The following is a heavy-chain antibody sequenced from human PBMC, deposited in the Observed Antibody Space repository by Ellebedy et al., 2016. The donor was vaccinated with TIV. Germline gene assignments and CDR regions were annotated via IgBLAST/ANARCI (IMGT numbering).Heavy chain of an antibody. CDR3: VRTEGRRFDY. J-gene: IGHJ4*02. CDR1: GGSISGSSSY. Sequence: GSLRLXCTVSGGSISGSSSYWAWIRQPPGKGLEWLGSIHFSGITFYRPSLKSRFTISVDTSKNQFSLNVNSVTAADTALYYCVRTEGRRFDYWGQGTLVAVSS. V-gene: IGHV4-39*01. CDR2: IHFSGIT.